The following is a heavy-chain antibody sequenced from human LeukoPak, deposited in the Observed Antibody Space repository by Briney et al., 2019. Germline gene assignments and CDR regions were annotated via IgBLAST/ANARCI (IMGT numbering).Heavy chain of an antibody. Sequence: ASVKVSCKASDYTFITYGLSWVRQAPGQGLEWMGWINTYNGNTNYAQKLQGRVTMTTDTSTNTAYTELRSLRSDDTAVYYCARDRSEHYDRSAYSWNDAFDLWGQRTMVTVSS. CDR3: ARDRSEHYDRSAYSWNDAFDL. J-gene: IGHJ3*01. D-gene: IGHD3-22*01. V-gene: IGHV1-18*01. CDR1: DYTFITYG. CDR2: INTYNGNT.